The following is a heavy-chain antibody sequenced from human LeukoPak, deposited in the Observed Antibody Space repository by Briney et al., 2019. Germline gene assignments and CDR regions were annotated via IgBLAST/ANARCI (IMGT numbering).Heavy chain of an antibody. CDR1: GFSFSRYG. D-gene: IGHD3-22*01. V-gene: IGHV3-23*01. J-gene: IGHJ4*02. CDR3: AVDWYDSSGYGTFDY. CDR2: ITGSGGNT. Sequence: GGSLRLSRAASGFSFSRYGMSWVRQGPGKGLEGVSTITGSGGNTDYADSVKGRFTISRDNSKHTLYLQMHSLRAEDTAVYYCAVDWYDSSGYGTFDYWGQGTLVTVSS.